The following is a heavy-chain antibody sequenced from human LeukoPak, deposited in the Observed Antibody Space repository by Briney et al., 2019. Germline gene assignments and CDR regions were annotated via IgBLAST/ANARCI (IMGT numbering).Heavy chain of an antibody. J-gene: IGHJ4*02. Sequence: GSLRLSCAASGFTLTSYAMSWVRQPPGKGLEWIGSIYYSGSTYYNPSLKSRVTISVDTSKNQFSLKLSSVAAADTAVYYCARVVVAGLYYFDYWGQGTLVTVSS. D-gene: IGHD6-19*01. CDR2: IYYSGST. CDR1: GFTLTSYA. V-gene: IGHV4-39*07. CDR3: ARVVVAGLYYFDY.